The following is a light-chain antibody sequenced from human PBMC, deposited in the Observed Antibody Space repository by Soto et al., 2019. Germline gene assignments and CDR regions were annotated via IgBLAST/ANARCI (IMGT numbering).Light chain of an antibody. V-gene: IGKV3-20*01. CDR2: GAS. J-gene: IGKJ1*01. Sequence: EIVLTQSPGTLSLSPGERATLSCRASQSVSSSYLAWYQQKPGQAPRLLIYGASSRATGISDRFSGSGSGTDFTLTINRLEPEDFAVYYCHQYGSSSWTFGQGTKVDIK. CDR1: QSVSSSY. CDR3: HQYGSSSWT.